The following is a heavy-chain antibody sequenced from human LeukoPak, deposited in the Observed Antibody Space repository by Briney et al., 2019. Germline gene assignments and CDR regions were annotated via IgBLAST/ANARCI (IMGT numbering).Heavy chain of an antibody. CDR2: IPSSGGDT. Sequence: GGSLRLSCAASGFTFSNYAMSWVRQAPGKGLEWVSGIPSSGGDTYYPDSVRGRFTISRDNSKNMLYLQMDYLRGEDTAVYYCVKEVTTIGVPVFGYWGQGTLVTVSS. J-gene: IGHJ4*02. D-gene: IGHD1-14*01. CDR1: GFTFSNYA. CDR3: VKEVTTIGVPVFGY. V-gene: IGHV3-23*01.